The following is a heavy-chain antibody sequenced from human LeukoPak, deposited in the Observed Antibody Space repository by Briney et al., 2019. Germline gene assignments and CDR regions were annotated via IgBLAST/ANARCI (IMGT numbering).Heavy chain of an antibody. V-gene: IGHV4-61*02. CDR1: GGSISSSSYY. Sequence: SETLSLTCTVSGGSISSSSYYWSWIRQPAGKGLEWIGRIYTSGSTNYNPSFKSRVTMSVDTSKNQFSLKLSSVTAADTAVYYCARGFGSGSYPDYWGQGTLATVSS. CDR3: ARGFGSGSYPDY. J-gene: IGHJ4*02. CDR2: IYTSGST. D-gene: IGHD3-10*01.